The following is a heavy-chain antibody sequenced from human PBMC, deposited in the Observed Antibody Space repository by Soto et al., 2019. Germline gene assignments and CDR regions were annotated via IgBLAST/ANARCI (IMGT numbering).Heavy chain of an antibody. CDR3: AKEGRFMVRGVINYCYVMDL. CDR2: IGGSGGST. CDR1: GFTFSSYA. Sequence: GGSLRLSCAASGFTFSSYAMSWVRQAPGKGLEWVSAIGGSGGSTYYADSVKGRFTISRDNSKNTLYLQMNSLRAEDTAVYYCAKEGRFMVRGVINYCYVMDLWGQGTKVTVSS. V-gene: IGHV3-23*01. D-gene: IGHD3-10*01. J-gene: IGHJ6*02.